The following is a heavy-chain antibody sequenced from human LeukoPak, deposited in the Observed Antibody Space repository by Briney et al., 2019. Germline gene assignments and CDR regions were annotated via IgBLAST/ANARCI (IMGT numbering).Heavy chain of an antibody. D-gene: IGHD2-21*02. CDR1: GGTFSSYA. J-gene: IGHJ5*02. V-gene: IGHV1-69*13. CDR2: IIPIFGTA. Sequence: ASVKVSCKASGGTFSSYAINWVRQAPGQGLEWMGGIIPIFGTANYAQKFQGRVTITADESTSTAYMELSSLRSEDTAVYYCARGGPCGGDCYPVKENWFDPWGRGTLVTVSS. CDR3: ARGGPCGGDCYPVKENWFDP.